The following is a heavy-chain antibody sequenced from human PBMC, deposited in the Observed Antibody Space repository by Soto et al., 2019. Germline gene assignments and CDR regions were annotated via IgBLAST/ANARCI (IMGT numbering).Heavy chain of an antibody. D-gene: IGHD1-26*01. CDR3: ARGGAMGVDY. CDR2: IYFDGITT. J-gene: IGHJ4*02. V-gene: IGHV3-74*01. CDR1: GFTFNTHW. Sequence: EVQLVESGGGVVQPGGSLRLSCTASGFTFNTHWMHWVRQAPGKGRVWVSRIYFDGITTNYADSVKGRLTVSRDNAKNTVYVHVNTLRDEDTAVYYCARGGAMGVDYWGQGTLVTVSS.